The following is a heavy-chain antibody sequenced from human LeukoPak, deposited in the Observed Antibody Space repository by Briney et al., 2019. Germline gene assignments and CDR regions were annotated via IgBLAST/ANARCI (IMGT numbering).Heavy chain of an antibody. CDR1: GGSISSGDYY. CDR3: ARERYGDYTGPGNFDY. Sequence: PSQTLSLTCTVSGGSISSGDYYWNWIRQPPGKGLEWIGNIYYSGRTYYNPSLKSRVTISVDTSKNQFSLNLRSVTAADTAVYYCARERYGDYTGPGNFDYWGQGALVTVSA. D-gene: IGHD4-17*01. CDR2: IYYSGRT. J-gene: IGHJ4*02. V-gene: IGHV4-30-4*08.